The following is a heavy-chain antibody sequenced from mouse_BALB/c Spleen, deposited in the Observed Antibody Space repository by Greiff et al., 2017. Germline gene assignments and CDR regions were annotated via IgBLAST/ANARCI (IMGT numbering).Heavy chain of an antibody. V-gene: IGHV5-17*02. Sequence: DVMLVESGGGLVQPGGSRKLSCAASGFTFSSFGMHWVRQAPEKGLEWVAYISSGSSTIYYADTVKGRFTISRDNPKNTLFLQMTSLRSEDTAMYYCARRSIRRYDPLYAMDYWGQGTSVTVSS. CDR1: GFTFSSFG. CDR2: ISSGSSTI. CDR3: ARRSIRRYDPLYAMDY. J-gene: IGHJ4*01. D-gene: IGHD2-14*01.